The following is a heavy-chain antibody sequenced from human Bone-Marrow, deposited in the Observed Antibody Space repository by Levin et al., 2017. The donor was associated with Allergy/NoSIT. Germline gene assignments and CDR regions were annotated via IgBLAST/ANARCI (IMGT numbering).Heavy chain of an antibody. V-gene: IGHV2-5*01. CDR1: SLTTSGVG. CDR2: IYWHDDK. CDR3: GHLHFEILTGPFDA. Sequence: SLTTSGVGVGWIRPPPGKALEWLARIYWHDDKRYSPSLRSRLTITKDTSKNQVVLTMTNMDPVDTATYYCGHLHFEILTGPFDAWGQGTLVTASS. J-gene: IGHJ4*02. D-gene: IGHD3-9*01.